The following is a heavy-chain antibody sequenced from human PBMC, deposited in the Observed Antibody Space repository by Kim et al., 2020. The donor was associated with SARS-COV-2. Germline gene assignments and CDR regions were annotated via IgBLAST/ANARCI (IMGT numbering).Heavy chain of an antibody. CDR2: INHSGST. CDR1: GGSFSGYY. J-gene: IGHJ5*02. V-gene: IGHV4-34*01. D-gene: IGHD6-13*01. CDR3: AREYSSSWYLGMQKAWFDP. Sequence: SETLSLTCAVYGGSFSGYYWSWIRQPPGKGLEWIGEINHSGSTNYNPSLKSRVTISVDTSKNQFSLKLSSVTAADTAVYYCAREYSSSWYLGMQKAWFDPWGQGTLVTVSS.